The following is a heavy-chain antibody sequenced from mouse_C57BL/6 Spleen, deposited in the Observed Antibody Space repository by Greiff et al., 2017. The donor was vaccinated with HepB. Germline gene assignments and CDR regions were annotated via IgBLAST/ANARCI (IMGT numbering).Heavy chain of an antibody. CDR3: AKVYYGSRNAMDY. CDR1: GYTFTSYG. V-gene: IGHV1-81*01. Sequence: VQLQQSGAELARPGASVKLSCKASGYTFTSYGISWVKQRTGQGLEWIGEIYPRSGNTYYNEKFKGKATLTADKSSSTAYMELRSLTSEDSAGYFCAKVYYGSRNAMDYWGQGTSVTVSS. D-gene: IGHD1-1*01. J-gene: IGHJ4*01. CDR2: IYPRSGNT.